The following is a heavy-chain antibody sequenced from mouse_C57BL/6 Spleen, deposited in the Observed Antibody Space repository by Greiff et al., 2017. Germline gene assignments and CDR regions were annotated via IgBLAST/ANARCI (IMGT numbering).Heavy chain of an antibody. CDR2: ISYSGSP. D-gene: IGHD2-4*01. J-gene: IGHJ4*01. CDR1: GYSITSGYD. CDR3: ARGDYDGCAMDY. V-gene: IGHV3-1*01. Sequence: EVKVEESGPGLVKPSQSLSLTCTVTGYSITSGYDWHWIRTFPGNNLEWTDYISYSGSPNYTPSLQCRIPITHDTSKNHNFLMLKSVTTEDTATYYCARGDYDGCAMDYWGQGTSVTVSS.